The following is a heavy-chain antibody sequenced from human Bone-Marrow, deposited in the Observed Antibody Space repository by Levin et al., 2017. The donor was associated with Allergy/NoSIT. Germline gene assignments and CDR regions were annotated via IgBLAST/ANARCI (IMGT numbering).Heavy chain of an antibody. V-gene: IGHV3-33*01. CDR1: GFTFSTYN. D-gene: IGHD4-17*01. CDR2: IWYDGKYT. J-gene: IGHJ4*02. CDR3: ARESQGRYGDYGGYFDY. Sequence: QSGGSLRLSCAASGFTFSTYNIHWVRQAPGKGLEWVAVIWYDGKYTFYADSVKGRFTISRANSKNTLFLQMNSLRAEDTAVYYCARESQGRYGDYGGYFDYWGQGTLVTVSS.